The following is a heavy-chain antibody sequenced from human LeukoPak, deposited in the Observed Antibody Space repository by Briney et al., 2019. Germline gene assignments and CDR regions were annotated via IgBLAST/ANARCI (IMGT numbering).Heavy chain of an antibody. D-gene: IGHD6-19*01. J-gene: IGHJ6*02. CDR1: GFTVSNNY. V-gene: IGHV3-53*05. Sequence: GGSLRLSCAASGFTVSNNYMSWVRQAPGKGLEWVSVIYSGGSTYYADSVKGRFTISRDNSKNTLYLQMNSLRAEDTAVYYCARDGVGYSSGWYQHGMDVWGQGTTVTVSS. CDR3: ARDGVGYSSGWYQHGMDV. CDR2: IYSGGST.